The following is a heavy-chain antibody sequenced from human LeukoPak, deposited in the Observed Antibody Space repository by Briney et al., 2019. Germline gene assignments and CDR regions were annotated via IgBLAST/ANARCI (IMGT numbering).Heavy chain of an antibody. CDR3: ASAGITIFHNYFDY. D-gene: IGHD3-9*01. J-gene: IGHJ4*02. CDR1: GFTFDTYS. V-gene: IGHV3-21*01. CDR2: ISSSTNYI. Sequence: GGSLRLSCAASGFTFDTYSMNWVRQAPGKGLEWVSSISSSTNYIYYADSVKGRFSISRDNAKNSLYLQMNSLRAEDTAVYYCASAGITIFHNYFDYWGQGTLVTVSS.